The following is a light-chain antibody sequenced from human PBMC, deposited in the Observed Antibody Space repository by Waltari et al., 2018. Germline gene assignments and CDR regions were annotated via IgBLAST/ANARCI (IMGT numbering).Light chain of an antibody. CDR3: QAWDSRTGV. CDR2: QDA. Sequence: SYELPQPPSVPVSPGQTASITCSGDKLGDKYASWYQQKPGQSPVLVIYQDAKRPSGIPERFSGSNSGNTATLTISGTQAMDEADYYCQAWDSRTGVFGSGTKVTVL. CDR1: KLGDKY. J-gene: IGLJ1*01. V-gene: IGLV3-1*01.